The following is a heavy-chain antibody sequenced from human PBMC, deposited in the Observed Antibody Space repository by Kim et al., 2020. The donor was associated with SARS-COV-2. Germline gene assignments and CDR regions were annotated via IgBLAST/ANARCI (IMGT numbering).Heavy chain of an antibody. CDR2: ISSSSSYI. D-gene: IGHD3-9*01. CDR3: ARDGGVDILTGYYWDYYYGMDV. CDR1: GFTFSSYS. V-gene: IGHV3-21*01. J-gene: IGHJ6*02. Sequence: GGSLRLSCAASGFTFSSYSMNWVRQAPGKGLEWVSSISSSSSYIYYADSVKGRFTISRDNAKNSLYLQMNSLRAEDTAVYYCARDGGVDILTGYYWDYYYGMDVWGQGTTVTVSS.